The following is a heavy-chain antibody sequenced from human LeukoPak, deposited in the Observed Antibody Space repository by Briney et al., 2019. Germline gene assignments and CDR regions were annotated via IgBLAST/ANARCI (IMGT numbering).Heavy chain of an antibody. J-gene: IGHJ3*02. V-gene: IGHV4-61*02. CDR2: IYTSGIT. CDR1: GGSISSGSYY. D-gene: IGHD3-9*01. CDR3: AREPDGLRYVDRVKAFDI. Sequence: PSETLSLTCTVSGGSISSGSYYWSWIRQPAGKGLEWIGRIYTSGITNYNPSLKSRVTISVDTSKSQFSLKLSSVTAADTAVYYCAREPDGLRYVDRVKAFDIWGQGTMVTVSS.